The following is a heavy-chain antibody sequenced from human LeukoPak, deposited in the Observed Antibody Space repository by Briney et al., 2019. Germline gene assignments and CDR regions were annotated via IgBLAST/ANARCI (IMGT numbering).Heavy chain of an antibody. D-gene: IGHD3-10*01. Sequence: PGGSLRLSCAASGFTFSTYSMSWVRQAPGKGLEWVSAISGSGGSTYYADSVKGRFTISRDNSKNTLYLQMNSLRAEDTAVYYCAKAIFRGDMVRGAIAYYFDYWGQGTLVTVSS. CDR3: AKAIFRGDMVRGAIAYYFDY. J-gene: IGHJ4*02. CDR2: ISGSGGST. V-gene: IGHV3-23*01. CDR1: GFTFSTYS.